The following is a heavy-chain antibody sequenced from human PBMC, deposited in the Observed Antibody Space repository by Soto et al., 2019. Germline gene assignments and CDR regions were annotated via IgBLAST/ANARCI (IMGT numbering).Heavy chain of an antibody. D-gene: IGHD1-26*01. CDR2: INPNSGGT. CDR1: GYTFTGYY. CDR3: ARPIVGATSDYGMDV. J-gene: IGHJ6*02. Sequence: ASVKVSCKASGYTFTGYYMHWVRQAPGQGLEWMGWINPNSGGTNYAQKFQGRVTMTRDTSISTAYMELSRLRSDDKAVYYCARPIVGATSDYGMDVWGQGTTVTVSS. V-gene: IGHV1-2*02.